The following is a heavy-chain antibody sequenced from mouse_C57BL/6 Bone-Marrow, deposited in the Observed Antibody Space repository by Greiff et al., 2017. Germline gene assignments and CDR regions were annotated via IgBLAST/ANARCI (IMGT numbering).Heavy chain of an antibody. CDR2: IYPTSGRT. Sequence: VQLQQPGAELVKPGASVKMSCKASGYTFTSYWITWVKQRPGQGLEWIGDIYPTSGRTNYNEKFKSKAILTVDTSSNTAYMQLSSLTSEDSAVFYWARSGPLGRSFDYWGQGTTLTVSS. J-gene: IGHJ2*01. V-gene: IGHV1-55*01. CDR1: GYTFTSYW. D-gene: IGHD4-1*01. CDR3: ARSGPLGRSFDY.